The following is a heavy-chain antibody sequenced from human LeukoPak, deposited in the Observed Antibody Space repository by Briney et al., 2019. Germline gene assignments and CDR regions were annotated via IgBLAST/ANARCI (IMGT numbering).Heavy chain of an antibody. CDR1: GYSFTTYA. CDR3: ARRLKGSYGNLFDY. Sequence: ASVKVSRKASGYSFTTYATHWVRQAPGQRLEWMGWINLDKGDTKYSQNFQGRITVTRDTSASTTYMELSSLVSEDTAVYYCARRLKGSYGNLFDYWGQGTLVTVSS. CDR2: INLDKGDT. J-gene: IGHJ4*02. V-gene: IGHV1-3*01. D-gene: IGHD4-17*01.